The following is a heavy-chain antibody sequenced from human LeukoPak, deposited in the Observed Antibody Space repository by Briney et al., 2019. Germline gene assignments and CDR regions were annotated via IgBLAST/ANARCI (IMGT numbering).Heavy chain of an antibody. V-gene: IGHV3-20*01. CDR1: GFTFDDYG. D-gene: IGHD1-14*01. J-gene: IGHJ3*02. CDR2: LNWNGGDT. Sequence: GGSLRLSCAASGFTFDDYGMSWVRQAPGKGLEWVSGLNWNGGDTAYADSVKGRFTISRDNAKNSLYLQMNSPRAEDTALYHCTRAGEEVAFDIWGQGTMVTVSS. CDR3: TRAGEEVAFDI.